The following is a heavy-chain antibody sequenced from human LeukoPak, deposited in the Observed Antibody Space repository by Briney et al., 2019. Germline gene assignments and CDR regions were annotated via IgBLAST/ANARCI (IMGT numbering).Heavy chain of an antibody. V-gene: IGHV3-30*12. CDR3: AKAQREGGATV. CDR1: GFTFSSYG. D-gene: IGHD1-26*01. Sequence: GGSLRLSCAASGFTFSSYGMHWVRQAPGKGLEWVAVISYDGSNKYYADSVKGRFTISRDNSKNTLYLQMNSLRAEDTAVYYCAKAQREGGATVWGQGTLVTVSS. J-gene: IGHJ4*02. CDR2: ISYDGSNK.